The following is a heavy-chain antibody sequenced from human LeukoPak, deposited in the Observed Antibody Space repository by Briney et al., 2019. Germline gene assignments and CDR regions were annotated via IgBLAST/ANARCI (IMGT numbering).Heavy chain of an antibody. CDR1: GFTFSSYS. V-gene: IGHV3-21*04. Sequence: GGSLRLSCAASGFTFSSYSMNWVRQAPGKGLEWVSSISSSSSYIYYADSVKGRFTISRDNAKNSLYLQMNSLRAEDTALYYCVKASSSSPQYNWFDAWGQGTLVTVSS. D-gene: IGHD6-6*01. CDR3: VKASSSSPQYNWFDA. J-gene: IGHJ5*02. CDR2: ISSSSSYI.